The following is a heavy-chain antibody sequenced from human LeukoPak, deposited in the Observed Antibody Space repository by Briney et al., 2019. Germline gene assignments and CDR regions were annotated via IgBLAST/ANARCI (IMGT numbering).Heavy chain of an antibody. Sequence: SETLSLTCTVSGGSISSYYWSWIRQPPGKGLEWIGYIYYSGSTNYNPSLKSRVTISVDTSKNQFSLKLSSVTAADTAVYYCAIGIAVAGPLDYWGQGTLVTVSS. CDR2: IYYSGST. CDR3: AIGIAVAGPLDY. D-gene: IGHD6-19*01. V-gene: IGHV4-59*01. J-gene: IGHJ4*02. CDR1: GGSISSYY.